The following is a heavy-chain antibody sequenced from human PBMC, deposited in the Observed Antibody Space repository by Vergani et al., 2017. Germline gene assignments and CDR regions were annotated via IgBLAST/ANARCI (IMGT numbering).Heavy chain of an antibody. CDR3: ARDRRYCSSTSCYVGRDWVDP. Sequence: QVQLVQSGAEVKKPGASVKVSCKASGYTFTSDYMHWVRQAPGQGLEWMRIINPSGGSTSYAQKFQGRVTMTRDTSTSTVYMELSSLRSEDTAVYYCARDRRYCSSTSCYVGRDWVDPWGQGTLVTVSS. D-gene: IGHD2-2*01. CDR1: GYTFTSDY. J-gene: IGHJ5*02. CDR2: INPSGGST. V-gene: IGHV1-46*01.